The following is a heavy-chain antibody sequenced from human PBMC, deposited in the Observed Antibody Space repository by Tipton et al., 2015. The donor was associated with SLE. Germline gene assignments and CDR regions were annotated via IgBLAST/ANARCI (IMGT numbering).Heavy chain of an antibody. CDR2: IFYSGTT. V-gene: IGHV4-30-4*01. Sequence: TLSLTCSVSGGSLSSADYYWSWIRQPPGKGLEWIGYIFYSGTTYYNPSLKSRVTMSVDTSKNQFSLKLSSVTAADTAVYYCASPYYYGSGSYSHNWFDPWGQGTLVTVSS. J-gene: IGHJ5*02. CDR1: GGSLSSADYY. CDR3: ASPYYYGSGSYSHNWFDP. D-gene: IGHD3-10*01.